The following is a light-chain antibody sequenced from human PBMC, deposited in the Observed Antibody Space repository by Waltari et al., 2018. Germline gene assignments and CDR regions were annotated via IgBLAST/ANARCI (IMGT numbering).Light chain of an antibody. CDR2: CAC. V-gene: IGKV3-20*01. Sequence: EIVLTQSPGTLSLSPGERATLSCRASQSVSRYLAWYQQKPGQAPRLLMYCACSMATSVPDRFSGSGSGTDFSLTISRLEPDDFAVYYCQHYVRLPVSFGQGTKVEIK. CDR1: QSVSRY. CDR3: QHYVRLPVS. J-gene: IGKJ1*01.